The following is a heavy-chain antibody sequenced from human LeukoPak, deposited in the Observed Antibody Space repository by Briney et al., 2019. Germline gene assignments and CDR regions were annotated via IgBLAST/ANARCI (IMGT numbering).Heavy chain of an antibody. CDR3: AKDNGGVEMATPDY. J-gene: IGHJ4*02. D-gene: IGHD5-24*01. Sequence: GRSLRLSCAASGFTFSSYGTHWVRQAPGKGLEWVAVISYDGSNKYYADSVKGRFTISRDNSKNTLYLQMNSLRAEDTAVYYCAKDNGGVEMATPDYWGQGTLVTVSS. CDR1: GFTFSSYG. CDR2: ISYDGSNK. V-gene: IGHV3-30*18.